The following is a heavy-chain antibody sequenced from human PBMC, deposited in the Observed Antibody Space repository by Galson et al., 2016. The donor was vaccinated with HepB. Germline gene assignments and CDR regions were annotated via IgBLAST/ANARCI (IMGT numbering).Heavy chain of an antibody. CDR1: GFTFTDFY. CDR2: IYSGGAT. D-gene: IGHD6-13*01. J-gene: IGHJ5*01. V-gene: IGHV3-53*01. CDR3: ARDPGRIAAAGHRDS. Sequence: SLRLSCAASGFTFTDFYMNWVSQPPGKGLEWVAIIYSGGATYYADSVKGRFTVSRDKSKNTLHLQMNSLRAEDTAIYYCARDPGRIAAAGHRDSWGQGTLVTVSS.